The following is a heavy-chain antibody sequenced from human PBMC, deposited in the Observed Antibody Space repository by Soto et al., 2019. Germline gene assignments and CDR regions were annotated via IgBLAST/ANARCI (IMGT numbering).Heavy chain of an antibody. CDR3: ASGIGYCSGGSCYFLDWFDP. Sequence: SVKVSCKASGGTFSSYAISWVREAPGQGLEWMGGIIPIFGTANYAQKFQGRVTITADKSTSTAYMELSSLRSEDTAVYYCASGIGYCSGGSCYFLDWFDPWGQGTLVTVSS. CDR2: IIPIFGTA. CDR1: GGTFSSYA. J-gene: IGHJ5*02. V-gene: IGHV1-69*06. D-gene: IGHD2-15*01.